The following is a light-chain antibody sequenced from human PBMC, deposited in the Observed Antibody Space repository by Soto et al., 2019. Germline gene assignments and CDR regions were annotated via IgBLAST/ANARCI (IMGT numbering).Light chain of an antibody. CDR2: DVS. Sequence: QSALTQPRSVSGSPGQSVTISCTGTSSDVGGYNYVSWYQQHPGKAPKLMIYDVSKGPPGVPDRFSGSKSGNTASLTISGLQAEDEADYYCCSYAGSYAHVVFGGGTKRTVL. CDR3: CSYAGSYAHVV. J-gene: IGLJ2*01. CDR1: SSDVGGYNY. V-gene: IGLV2-11*01.